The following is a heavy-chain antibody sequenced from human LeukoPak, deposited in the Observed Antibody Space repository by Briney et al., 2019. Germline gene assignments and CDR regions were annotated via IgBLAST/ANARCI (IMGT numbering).Heavy chain of an antibody. Sequence: GGSLRHSCAASGFTFSSYAMHWVRQAPGKGLEWVAAISYDGSNKYYADSVKGRFTISRDNSKNTLYLQMNSLRAEDTAVYYCARDGVLRYFGWFDPWGQGTLVTVSS. CDR3: ARDGVLRYFGWFDP. CDR2: ISYDGSNK. V-gene: IGHV3-30*04. CDR1: GFTFSSYA. D-gene: IGHD3-9*01. J-gene: IGHJ5*02.